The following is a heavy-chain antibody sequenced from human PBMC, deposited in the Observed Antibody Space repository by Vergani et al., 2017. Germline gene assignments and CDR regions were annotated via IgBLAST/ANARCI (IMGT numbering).Heavy chain of an antibody. Sequence: EVQLVESGGGLVKPGGSLRLSCAASGSTVSGNYMTWVRQAPGKGLEWVSHIYSGDETYYADSVKGRINIPSDTSKNTLLLQINNLRVEDTAVYYCARGNYYGSGTDVDPWGQGTLVTVSS. J-gene: IGHJ5*02. V-gene: IGHV3-66*02. D-gene: IGHD3-10*01. CDR1: GSTVSGNY. CDR3: ARGNYYGSGTDVDP. CDR2: IYSGDET.